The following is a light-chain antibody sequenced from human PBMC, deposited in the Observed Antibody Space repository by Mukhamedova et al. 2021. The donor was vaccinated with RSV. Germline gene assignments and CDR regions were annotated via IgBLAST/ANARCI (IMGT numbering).Light chain of an antibody. CDR1: KLGDRF. CDR3: QAGDSSTVI. V-gene: IGLV3-1*01. CDR2: QDY. Sequence: SITCSGHKLGDRFTCWYQQKPGQSPVMVIYQDYKRPSGIPERFSGSNSGNTATLTISGTQAMDEADYYCQAGDSSTVIFGGGTKL. J-gene: IGLJ2*01.